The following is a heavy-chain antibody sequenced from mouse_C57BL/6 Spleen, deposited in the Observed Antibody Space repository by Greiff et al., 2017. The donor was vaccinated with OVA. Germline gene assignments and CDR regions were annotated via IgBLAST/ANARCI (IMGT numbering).Heavy chain of an antibody. CDR2: ISSGSSTI. D-gene: IGHD1-1*01. CDR3: ARKSFYGSSFDY. J-gene: IGHJ2*01. CDR1: GFTFSDYG. V-gene: IGHV5-17*01. Sequence: DVQLVESGGGLVKPGGSLKLSCAASGFTFSDYGMHWVRQAPETGLEWVAYISSGSSTIYYADTVKGRFTISRDNAKNTLFLQMTSLRSEDTAMYYCARKSFYGSSFDYWGQGTTLTVSS.